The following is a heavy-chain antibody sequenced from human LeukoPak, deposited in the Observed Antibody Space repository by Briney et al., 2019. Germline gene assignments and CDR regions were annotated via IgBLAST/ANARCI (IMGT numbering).Heavy chain of an antibody. D-gene: IGHD5-12*01. V-gene: IGHV4-4*07. CDR1: GGSIRGYY. CDR2: IYPTGTT. J-gene: IGHJ3*02. Sequence: PSENLSLTCTVSGGSIRGYYWNWIRQAAGQGLEWIGHIYPTGTTNYSPSLKSRVTMSLDTSKNQFSLRLNSLTAADTAVYYCARRSSGSSASAFDIWGQGTVVSVSS. CDR3: ARRSSGSSASAFDI.